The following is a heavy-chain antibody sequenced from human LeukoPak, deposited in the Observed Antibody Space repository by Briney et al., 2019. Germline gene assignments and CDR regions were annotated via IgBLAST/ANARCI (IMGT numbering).Heavy chain of an antibody. CDR2: IYYSGST. CDR3: ARDLYGGNPFDF. J-gene: IGHJ4*02. CDR1: GGSISNYY. V-gene: IGHV4-59*01. D-gene: IGHD4-23*01. Sequence: PSETLSLTGTGSGGSISNYYWSWIRQPPGKGLEWIGYIYYSGSTNYNPSLKSRVTISLDTSKNQFSLKLSSVTTADTAVYYCARDLYGGNPFDFWGQGTLVIVSS.